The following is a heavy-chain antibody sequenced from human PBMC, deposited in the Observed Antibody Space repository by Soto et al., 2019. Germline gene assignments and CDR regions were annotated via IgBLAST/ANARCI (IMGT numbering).Heavy chain of an antibody. V-gene: IGHV4-34*01. CDR1: GGSFSGYY. CDR3: ARAWCSGGSCYSYYYYYYMDV. D-gene: IGHD2-15*01. Sequence: SETLSLTCAVYGGSFSGYYWSWIRQPPGKGLEWIGEINHSGSTNYNPSLKSRVTISVDTSKNQFSLKLSSVTAADTAVYYCARAWCSGGSCYSYYYYYYMDVWGKGTTVTVSS. J-gene: IGHJ6*03. CDR2: INHSGST.